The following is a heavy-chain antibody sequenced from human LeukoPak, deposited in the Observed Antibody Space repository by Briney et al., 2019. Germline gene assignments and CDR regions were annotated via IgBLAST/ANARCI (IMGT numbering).Heavy chain of an antibody. D-gene: IGHD2-21*02. J-gene: IGHJ2*01. CDR2: VGYEATIK. CDR1: GFIASDYG. V-gene: IGHV3-30*02. Sequence: GGSLRLSCEVSGFIASDYGFHWVRQAPGKGLQWVAFVGYEATIKKYADSVKGRFTISRDNSKNTLYLDISSLRDDDRALYFCARDYCGGDCYSEAYYYFDLWGRGTLLTVSS. CDR3: ARDYCGGDCYSEAYYYFDL.